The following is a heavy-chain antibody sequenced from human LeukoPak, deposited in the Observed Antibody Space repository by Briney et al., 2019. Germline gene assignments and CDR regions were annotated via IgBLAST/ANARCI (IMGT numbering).Heavy chain of an antibody. CDR1: GFTFSTYW. D-gene: IGHD5-18*01. V-gene: IGHV3-74*01. J-gene: IGHJ4*02. CDR2: INSDGSSI. Sequence: GGSLRLSCAASGFTFSTYWMHWVRQAPGKGLVWVSRINSDGSSISYADSVKGRFTISRDNARNTVYLQMNSLRVEDTAVYYCARGYDYWGQGTLITVSS. CDR3: ARGYDY.